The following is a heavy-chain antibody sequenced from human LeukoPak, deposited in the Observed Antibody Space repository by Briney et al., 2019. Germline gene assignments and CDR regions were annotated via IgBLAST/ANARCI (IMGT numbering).Heavy chain of an antibody. CDR3: AAHEKGYCSSTSCTNYYYYGMDV. CDR1: GFTFSSYS. CDR2: ISGSSSYI. J-gene: IGHJ6*04. Sequence: GGSLRLSCAASGFTFSSYSMNWVRQAPGKGLEWVSSISGSSSYIYYADSVKGRFTIFRDNAKNSLYLQMNSLRAEDTAVYYCAAHEKGYCSSTSCTNYYYYGMDVWGKGTTVTVSS. D-gene: IGHD2-2*01. V-gene: IGHV3-21*01.